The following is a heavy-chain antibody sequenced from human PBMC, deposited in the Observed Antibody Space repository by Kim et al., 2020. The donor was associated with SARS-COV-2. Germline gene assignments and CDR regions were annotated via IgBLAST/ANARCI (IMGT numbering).Heavy chain of an antibody. V-gene: IGHV3-9*01. J-gene: IGHJ4*02. D-gene: IGHD6-13*01. CDR3: AKEVGSSSSLDY. Sequence: GGSLRLSCAASGFTFDDYAMHWVRQAPGKGLEWVAVISWNGGSICYADSVKGRFTISRDNAKNSLYLQMNSLRAEDTALYYCAKEVGSSSSLDYWGQGTLVPVSS. CDR2: ISWNGGSI. CDR1: GFTFDDYA.